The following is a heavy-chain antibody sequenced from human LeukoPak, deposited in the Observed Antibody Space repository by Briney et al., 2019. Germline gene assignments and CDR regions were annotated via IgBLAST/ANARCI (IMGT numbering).Heavy chain of an antibody. Sequence: GGSLRLSCAASGFTFSYYWMHWVRQGPGKGLVWVSRIDSDGSSTNYADSVKGRFTISRDNVKNTLYLQMNSLTAEDTAVYYWERKEANWGKGPLVTVSS. V-gene: IGHV3-74*01. CDR2: IDSDGSST. CDR1: GFTFSYYW. CDR3: ERKEAN. J-gene: IGHJ4*02.